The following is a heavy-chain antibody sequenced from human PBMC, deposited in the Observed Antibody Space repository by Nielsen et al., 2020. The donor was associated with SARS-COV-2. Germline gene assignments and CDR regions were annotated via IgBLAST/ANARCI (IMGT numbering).Heavy chain of an antibody. J-gene: IGHJ4*02. Sequence: SVKVSCKASGYTFTKYGMNWVRQAPGQGLEWMGGIIPIFGTANYAQKFQGRVTITADESTSTAYMELSSLRSEDTAVYYCARTGSYDSSGYYFDYWGQGTLVTVSS. CDR1: GYTFTKYG. CDR3: ARTGSYDSSGYYFDY. CDR2: IIPIFGTA. V-gene: IGHV1-69*13. D-gene: IGHD3-22*01.